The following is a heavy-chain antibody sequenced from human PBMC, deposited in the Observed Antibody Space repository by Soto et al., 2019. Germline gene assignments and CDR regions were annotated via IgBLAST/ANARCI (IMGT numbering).Heavy chain of an antibody. V-gene: IGHV4-31*03. CDR1: GKSISTGAYY. CDR2: IFYSGNT. Sequence: SETLSLTCTVSGKSISTGAYYWSWLRQHPVKGLEWIGHIFYSGNTHYSPSLESRVTISVDTSKNQFSIKLTSVTVADTAVYYCARAARSAPPPAAFDLWGQGTMVTFYS. D-gene: IGHD3-10*01. CDR3: ARAARSAPPPAAFDL. J-gene: IGHJ4*02.